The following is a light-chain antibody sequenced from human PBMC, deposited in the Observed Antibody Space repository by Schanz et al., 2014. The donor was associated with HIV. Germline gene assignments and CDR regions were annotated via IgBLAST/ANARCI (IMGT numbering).Light chain of an antibody. CDR3: QQYFRAPRT. J-gene: IGKJ1*01. V-gene: IGKV3-20*01. CDR1: QSVNSRH. Sequence: EIVLTQSPGTLSLSPRARATLSCRASQSVNSRHLAWYQQKPGQAPRLLLYAASTRATDIPERFSGSGSGTDFTLTISSLQAEDVAVYYCQQYFRAPRTFGQGTKVEIK. CDR2: AAS.